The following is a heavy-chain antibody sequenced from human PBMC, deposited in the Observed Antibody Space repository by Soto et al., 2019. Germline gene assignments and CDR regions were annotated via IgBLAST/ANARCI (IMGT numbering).Heavy chain of an antibody. D-gene: IGHD1-26*01. CDR3: TKATGWVGTHLSHAFLL. J-gene: IGHJ3*01. V-gene: IGHV3-9*01. CDR1: GFTFDDYA. CDR2: ISWNSGIV. Sequence: EMQLVESGGGLVQPGRSLRLSCAASGFTFDDYAMHWVRQPPGKGLEWVSGISWNSGIVDYADSVKGRFTISRDSPKNPRYLKMTSVKPKDTALYYCTKATGWVGTHLSHAFLLWAQGKMSPSL.